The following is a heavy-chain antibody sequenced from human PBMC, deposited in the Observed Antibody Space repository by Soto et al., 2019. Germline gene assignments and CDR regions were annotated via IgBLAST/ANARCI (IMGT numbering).Heavy chain of an antibody. D-gene: IGHD6-13*01. CDR3: ARDLGYSSSWNNWFDP. J-gene: IGHJ5*02. CDR1: GGSISSGGYS. CDR2: IYYIGST. V-gene: IGHV4-30-2*01. Sequence: SETLSLTCTVSGGSISSGGYSWSWLRQPPGKALEWIGYIYYIGSTYHNPSLKSRVALSVDRSKNQFSLKLSSVTAADTAVYYCARDLGYSSSWNNWFDPWGQGIPGTVSS.